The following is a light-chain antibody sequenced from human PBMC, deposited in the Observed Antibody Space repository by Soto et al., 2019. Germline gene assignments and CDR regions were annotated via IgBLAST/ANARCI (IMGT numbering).Light chain of an antibody. J-gene: IGKJ1*01. CDR1: QSVSSSQ. Sequence: IVLTQSPATLSLSPGERATISCRASQSVSSSQLVWYQQKPGQAPRLLIYAASSRATGIPDRFSGSGSGTDFTLTVSELETEDFAVYYCQHYANSVWTFGQGTKVEIK. V-gene: IGKV3-20*01. CDR2: AAS. CDR3: QHYANSVWT.